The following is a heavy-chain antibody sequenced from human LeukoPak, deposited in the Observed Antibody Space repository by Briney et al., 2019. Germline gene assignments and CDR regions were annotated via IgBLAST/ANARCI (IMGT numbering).Heavy chain of an antibody. CDR2: ISAYNGNT. V-gene: IGHV1-18*01. CDR3: ARGGRYPQFSPADY. Sequence: ASVKVSCKASGYTFTSYGISWVRQAPGQGLEWMRWISAYNGNTNYAQKLQGRVTMTTDTSTSRAYMELRSLRSDDTAVYYCARGGRYPQFSPADYWGQGTLVTVSS. CDR1: GYTFTSYG. D-gene: IGHD3-16*01. J-gene: IGHJ4*02.